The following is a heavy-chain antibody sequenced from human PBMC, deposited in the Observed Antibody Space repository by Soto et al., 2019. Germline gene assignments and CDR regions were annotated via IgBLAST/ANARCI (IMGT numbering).Heavy chain of an antibody. J-gene: IGHJ4*02. CDR2: ISSSSTYA. CDR1: GFTFSDHY. Sequence: QVQLVESGGGLVKPGGSLRLSCAASGFTFSDHYMTWIRQAPGKGLEWISYISSSSTYANDADSVRGRFTISRDNAENSLYLQMNSLRVEDTAVYYCARDMTRASGSLDFWGQGTLVTVSS. CDR3: ARDMTRASGSLDF. D-gene: IGHD3-10*01. V-gene: IGHV3-11*06.